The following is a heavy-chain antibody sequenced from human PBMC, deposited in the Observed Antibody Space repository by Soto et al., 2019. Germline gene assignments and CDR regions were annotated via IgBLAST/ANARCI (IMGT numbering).Heavy chain of an antibody. CDR1: GGSFSGYY. CDR3: ARGKSGQGLSRAAFYGALPSAYMDV. D-gene: IGHD4-17*01. V-gene: IGHV4-34*01. J-gene: IGHJ6*03. Sequence: SETLSLTCAVYGGSFSGYYWSWIRQPPGKGLEWIGEINHSGSTNYNPSLKSRVTISVDTSKNQFSLKLSSVTAADTAVYYCARGKSGQGLSRAAFYGALPSAYMDVWGKGTTVTVSS. CDR2: INHSGST.